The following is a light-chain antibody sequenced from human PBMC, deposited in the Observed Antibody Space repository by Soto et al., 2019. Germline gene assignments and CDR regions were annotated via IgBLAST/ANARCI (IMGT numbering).Light chain of an antibody. J-gene: IGLJ3*02. V-gene: IGLV2-11*01. Sequence: QSALTQPRSVSGSPGQSVTISCTGTSSDVGGYNYVSWYQQHPGKAHKLMIYDVSKRPSGVPDRFSGSKSGNTASLTISGLQAEDEAHNYCCSSAGSYTSAFGGGTKLTVL. CDR1: SSDVGGYNY. CDR3: CSSAGSYTSA. CDR2: DVS.